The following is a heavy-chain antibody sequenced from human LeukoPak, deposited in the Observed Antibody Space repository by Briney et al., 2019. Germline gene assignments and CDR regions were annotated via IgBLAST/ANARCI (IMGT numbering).Heavy chain of an antibody. D-gene: IGHD6-19*01. CDR2: IYYSGST. Sequence: PSETLSLTCTVSGGSISSYYWSWIRQPPGKGLEWIGYIYYSGSTNYNPSLKSRVTISVDTSKNQFSLKLSSVTAADTAVYYCARVDRIAVARTFDYWGQGTLVTVSS. CDR1: GGSISSYY. J-gene: IGHJ4*02. V-gene: IGHV4-59*01. CDR3: ARVDRIAVARTFDY.